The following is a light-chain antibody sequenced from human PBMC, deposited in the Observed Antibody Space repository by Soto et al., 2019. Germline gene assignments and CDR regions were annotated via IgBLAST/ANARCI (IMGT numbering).Light chain of an antibody. CDR2: EVS. Sequence: QSALTQPASVSGSPGQSITISCTGTSSDVGDYNYVSWYQQHPGKAPKLMIYEVSHRLSGVSNRFSGSKSGYTASLTISGFQDEDEADYYCSSYISNSIVVFGGGTKLTV. J-gene: IGLJ2*01. CDR1: SSDVGDYNY. V-gene: IGLV2-14*01. CDR3: SSYISNSIVV.